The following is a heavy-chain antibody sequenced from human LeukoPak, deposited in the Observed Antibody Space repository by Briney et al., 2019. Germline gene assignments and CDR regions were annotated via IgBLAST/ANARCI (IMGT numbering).Heavy chain of an antibody. CDR3: AKLAKYFYGWETYYFFEH. Sequence: GGSLTLSCATSGFTFSDYWMHWVRQAPGKGLVWVSRISSDGSRVTYADSVKGRLTISRDNAKNSLYLQMNSLRVEDTAVYYCAKLAKYFYGWETYYFFEHWGQGTPVTASS. J-gene: IGHJ4*02. V-gene: IGHV3-74*01. CDR2: ISSDGSRV. D-gene: IGHD3-10*01. CDR1: GFTFSDYW.